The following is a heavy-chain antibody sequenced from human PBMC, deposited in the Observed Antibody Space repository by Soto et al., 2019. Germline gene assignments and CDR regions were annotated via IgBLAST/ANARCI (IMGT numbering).Heavy chain of an antibody. D-gene: IGHD4-4*01. Sequence: GSLRLSCAASGFTFSEYYMSWIRQAPGKGLEWVSFNSSSGSTIYYADSVKGRFTISRDNAKNSLYLQMNSLRAEDTAVYYCAGYYSNDDYWGQGTLVTVSS. J-gene: IGHJ4*02. V-gene: IGHV3-11*01. CDR1: GFTFSEYY. CDR2: NSSSGSTI. CDR3: AGYYSNDDY.